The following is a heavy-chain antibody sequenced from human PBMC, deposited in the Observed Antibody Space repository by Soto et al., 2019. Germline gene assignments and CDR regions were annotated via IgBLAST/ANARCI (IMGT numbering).Heavy chain of an antibody. J-gene: IGHJ4*02. CDR1: GGSISSGDSY. CDR3: ARQTSVAAPSDY. V-gene: IGHV4-30-4*01. D-gene: IGHD6-6*01. Sequence: SETLSLTCTVSGGSISSGDSYWSWIRQPPGKGLEWIGYIYYNGNTYYNPSLKSRVTISVDTSKNQFSLKVSSVTAADTAVYYCARQTSVAAPSDYWGQGTLVTVS. CDR2: IYYNGNT.